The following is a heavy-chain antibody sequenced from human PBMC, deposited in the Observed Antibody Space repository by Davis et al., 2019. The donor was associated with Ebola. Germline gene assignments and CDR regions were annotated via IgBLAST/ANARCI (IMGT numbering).Heavy chain of an antibody. CDR3: AKVIAVAGIGFDY. V-gene: IGHV3-30*02. CDR1: GFTFSISG. Sequence: GESLKISCAASGFTFSISGMHWVRQAPGKGLEWVAFIRSDGSVKYYADSVKGRFTISRDNSKNTLYLQMNSLRAEDTAVYYCAKVIAVAGIGFDYWGQGTLVTVSS. J-gene: IGHJ4*02. D-gene: IGHD6-19*01. CDR2: IRSDGSVK.